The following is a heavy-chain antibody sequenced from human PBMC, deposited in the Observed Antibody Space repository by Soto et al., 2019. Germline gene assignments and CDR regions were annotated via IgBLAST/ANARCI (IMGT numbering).Heavy chain of an antibody. CDR1: GYTFISFY. D-gene: IGHD4-17*01. CDR2: INPNGGST. CDR3: ARLATVTPPYYFDY. Sequence: VASVKVSCKASGYTFISFYVHWVRQAPGQGLEWMGVINPNGGSTAYAQKFQGRVTMTRDTSTSTGHMELSSLRSEDTAVYYCARLATVTPPYYFDYWDQGALVAVSS. V-gene: IGHV1-46*01. J-gene: IGHJ4*02.